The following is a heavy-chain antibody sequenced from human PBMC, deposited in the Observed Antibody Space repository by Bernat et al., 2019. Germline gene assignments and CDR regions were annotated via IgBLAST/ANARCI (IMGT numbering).Heavy chain of an antibody. J-gene: IGHJ6*02. V-gene: IGHV1-2*04. CDR1: GYTFTGYY. D-gene: IGHD2-2*01. CDR3: AVGYCISTSCYGASKPEGHYGMDV. Sequence: QVQLVQSGAEVKKPGASVKVSCKASGYTFTGYYMHWVRQAPGQGLEWMGWINPNSGGTNYAQKFQGWVTMTRDTSISTAYMELSRLRSDDTAVYYCAVGYCISTSCYGASKPEGHYGMDVWGQGTTVTVSS. CDR2: INPNSGGT.